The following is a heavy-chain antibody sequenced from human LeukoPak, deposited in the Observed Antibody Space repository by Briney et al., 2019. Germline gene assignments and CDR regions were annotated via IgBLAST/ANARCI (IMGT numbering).Heavy chain of an antibody. J-gene: IGHJ4*02. CDR2: VYSSGST. CDR3: ARVAGSSWYSFDY. D-gene: IGHD6-13*01. CDR1: GGSISSYY. V-gene: IGHV4-59*01. Sequence: SETLSLTCTVSGGSISSYYWSWIRQPAGKGLEWIGYVYSSGSTNYNPSLKSRVTISVDTSKNQFSLKLPSVTAADTAVYYCARVAGSSWYSFDYWGQGTLVTVSS.